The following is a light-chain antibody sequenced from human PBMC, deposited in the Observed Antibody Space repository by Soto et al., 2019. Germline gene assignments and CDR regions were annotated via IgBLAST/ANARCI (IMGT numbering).Light chain of an antibody. CDR3: SSYTSDSSYV. CDR1: SSDVGLYDY. V-gene: IGLV2-14*01. CDR2: AVS. J-gene: IGLJ1*01. Sequence: QSALTQPASVSGSPGQSITISCTGTSSDVGLYDYASWYQQHPGKAPQLMIYAVSNRPSGVSNRFSASKSGNTASLFISVLQAEDEADYYCSSYTSDSSYVFGSGTKVTVL.